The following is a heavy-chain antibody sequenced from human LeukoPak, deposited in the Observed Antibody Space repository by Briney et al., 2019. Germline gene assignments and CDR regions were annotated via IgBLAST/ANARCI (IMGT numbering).Heavy chain of an antibody. Sequence: SETLSLTCAVYGGSFSGYYWSWIRQPPGKRLGWIGEINHSGSTNYNPSLKSRVTISVDTSKNQLSLKLRSVTAADTAVYYCARVSDCSGGSCYFDYWGQGTLVTVSS. D-gene: IGHD2-15*01. J-gene: IGHJ4*02. CDR3: ARVSDCSGGSCYFDY. V-gene: IGHV4-34*01. CDR2: INHSGST. CDR1: GGSFSGYY.